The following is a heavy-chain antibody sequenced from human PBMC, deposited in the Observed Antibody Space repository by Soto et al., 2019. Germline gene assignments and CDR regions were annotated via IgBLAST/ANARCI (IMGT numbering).Heavy chain of an antibody. CDR2: IFYIGST. CDR1: GGSITSYY. Sequence: SETLSLTCTVSGGSITSYYWSWIRQPPRKGLEWIGYIFYIGSTNYNPSLKSRVTISVDTSKNQFSLNLRSVTAADTAVYYCARLWDTSPYYFDYWGHGTPVTVSS. J-gene: IGHJ4*01. CDR3: ARLWDTSPYYFDY. V-gene: IGHV4-59*01. D-gene: IGHD5-18*01.